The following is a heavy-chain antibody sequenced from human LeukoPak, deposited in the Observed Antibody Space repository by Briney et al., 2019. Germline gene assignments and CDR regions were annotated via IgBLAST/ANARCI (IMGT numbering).Heavy chain of an antibody. CDR1: GFTFSSYS. Sequence: GGSLRLSCAASGFTFSSYSMNWVRQAPGKGLEWVSSISSSSSSYIYYADSVKGRFTISRDNAKNSLYLQMNSLRAEDTAVYYCARGGVSQDYFDYWGQGTLVTVSS. CDR3: ARGGVSQDYFDY. CDR2: ISSSSSSYI. V-gene: IGHV3-21*01. J-gene: IGHJ4*02. D-gene: IGHD6-13*01.